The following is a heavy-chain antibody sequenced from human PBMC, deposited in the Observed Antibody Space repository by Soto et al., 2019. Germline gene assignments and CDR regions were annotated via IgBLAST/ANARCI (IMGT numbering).Heavy chain of an antibody. V-gene: IGHV3-30-3*01. CDR2: ISYDGNNQ. J-gene: IGHJ5*02. CDR1: GFIFGSFA. D-gene: IGHD3-10*01. CDR3: AREGVLIWFAESNNWFDP. Sequence: QGQVVESGGGVVQPGRSLRLSCEASGFIFGSFAMHWIRQGPGKGLQWVAGISYDGNNQFYATSVKGRFTISRDDSKNTLYLQMNNLRTEDTAMYYCAREGVLIWFAESNNWFDPWGQGTQVTVSS.